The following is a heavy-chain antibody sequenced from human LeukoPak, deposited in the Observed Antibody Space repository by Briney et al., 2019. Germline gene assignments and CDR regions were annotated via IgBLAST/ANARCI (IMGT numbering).Heavy chain of an antibody. CDR3: AKAEDYDILTGYAFDY. CDR2: ISYDGSNK. Sequence: GRSLRLSCAASGFTFSSYGMHWVRQAPGKGLEWVAVISYDGSNKYYADSVKGRFTISRDNSKNTLYLQMNSLRAEDTAVYYCAKAEDYDILTGYAFDYWGQGTLVTVSS. CDR1: GFTFSSYG. V-gene: IGHV3-30*18. D-gene: IGHD3-9*01. J-gene: IGHJ4*02.